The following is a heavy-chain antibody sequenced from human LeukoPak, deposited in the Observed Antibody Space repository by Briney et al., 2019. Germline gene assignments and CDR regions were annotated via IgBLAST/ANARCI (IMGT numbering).Heavy chain of an antibody. D-gene: IGHD3-9*01. V-gene: IGHV4-59*01. CDR3: ARAPKLRYFDWSPNAFDI. J-gene: IGHJ3*02. CDR2: IYYSGST. Sequence: SETLSLTCTVSGGSISSYYWSWIRQPPGKGLEWIGYIYYSGSTNYNPSLKNRVTISVDPSKNQFSLKLSSVTAADTAVYYCARAPKLRYFDWSPNAFDIWGQGTMVTVSS. CDR1: GGSISSYY.